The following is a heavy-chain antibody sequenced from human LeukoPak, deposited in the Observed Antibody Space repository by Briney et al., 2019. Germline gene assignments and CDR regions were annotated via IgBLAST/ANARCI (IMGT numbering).Heavy chain of an antibody. CDR2: INPNSGGS. V-gene: IGHV1-2*02. CDR1: GYTFNAYY. J-gene: IGHJ5*02. Sequence: ASLKVSCKTSGYTFNAYYMHWVRQAPGQGLEWMGWINPNSGGSNYAQKFQGRVTMTRDTSISTAYMELSRLRSDDTAVYYCARDQAPRMITFGGPRRWFDPWGQGTLVTVSS. D-gene: IGHD3-16*01. CDR3: ARDQAPRMITFGGPRRWFDP.